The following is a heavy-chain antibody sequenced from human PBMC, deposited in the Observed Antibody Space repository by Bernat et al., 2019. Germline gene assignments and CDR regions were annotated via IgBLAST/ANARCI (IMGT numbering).Heavy chain of an antibody. V-gene: IGHV3-11*05. J-gene: IGHJ6*03. CDR1: GFTFSDYY. Sequence: QVQLVESGGGLVKPGGSLRLSCAASGFTFSDYYMSWIRQAPGKGLDWVSYISSSSSYTNYADYRKGRFTISRDNAKNSLYLQMNSLRAEDTAVYYCARGTATGGPYMDDWGQGTTVTVSS. CDR3: ARGTATGGPYMDD. D-gene: IGHD1-1*01. CDR2: ISSSSSYT.